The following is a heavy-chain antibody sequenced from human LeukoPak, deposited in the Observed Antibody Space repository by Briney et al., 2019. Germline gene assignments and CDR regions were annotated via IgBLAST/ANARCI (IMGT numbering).Heavy chain of an antibody. CDR2: IIPIFGTA. V-gene: IGHV1-69*13. J-gene: IGHJ5*02. D-gene: IGHD3-10*01. CDR3: ARHTPGCTMVRGCNWFDP. Sequence: GASVKVSCKASGYTFTSYAISWVRQAPGQGLEWMGGIIPIFGTANYAQKFQGRVTITADESTSTAYMELSSLRSEDTAVYYCARHTPGCTMVRGCNWFDPWAREPWSPSPQ. CDR1: GYTFTSYA.